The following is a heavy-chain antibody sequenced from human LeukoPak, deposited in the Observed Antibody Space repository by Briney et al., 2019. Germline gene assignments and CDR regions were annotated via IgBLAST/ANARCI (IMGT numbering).Heavy chain of an antibody. Sequence: AGGSLRLSCAASGFTFSSYAMTWVRLAPGKGLEWVSIISGSSGNKYSADSVKGRFTISRDNSKNTLYLQMNSLRAEDTAVYYCAKVYDSSGYYYGDWGQGTLVTVSS. CDR2: ISGSSGNK. D-gene: IGHD3-22*01. J-gene: IGHJ4*02. V-gene: IGHV3-23*01. CDR1: GFTFSSYA. CDR3: AKVYDSSGYYYGD.